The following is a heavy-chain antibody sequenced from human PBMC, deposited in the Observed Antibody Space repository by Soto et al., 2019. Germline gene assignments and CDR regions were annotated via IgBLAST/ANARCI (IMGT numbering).Heavy chain of an antibody. CDR1: GYTFTGYY. CDR3: ARGSKNDYGDYASFMDAFDI. J-gene: IGHJ3*02. Sequence: GASVKVSCMASGYTFTGYYMHWVRQAPVQGLEWMGWINPNSGGTNYAQKFQGWVTMTRDTSISTAYMELSRLRSDDTAVYYCARGSKNDYGDYASFMDAFDIWGQGTMVTVSS. V-gene: IGHV1-2*04. CDR2: INPNSGGT. D-gene: IGHD4-17*01.